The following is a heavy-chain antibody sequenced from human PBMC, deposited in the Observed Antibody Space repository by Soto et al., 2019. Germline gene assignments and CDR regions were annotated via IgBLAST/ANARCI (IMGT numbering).Heavy chain of an antibody. Sequence: QVQLQESGPGLVKPSQTLSLTCTVSGGSISSGGYYWSWIRQHPGKGLEWIGYIYYSGSTSYNPSLKSRVTISVDTSKNPFALKLSSVTAADTAVYYCARGGSSSPYFVSWGQGTLVTVSS. CDR2: IYYSGST. D-gene: IGHD6-13*01. CDR3: ARGGSSSPYFVS. CDR1: GGSISSGGYY. J-gene: IGHJ4*02. V-gene: IGHV4-31*03.